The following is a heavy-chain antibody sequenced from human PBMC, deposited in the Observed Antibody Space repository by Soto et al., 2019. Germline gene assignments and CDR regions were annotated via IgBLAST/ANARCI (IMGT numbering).Heavy chain of an antibody. J-gene: IGHJ5*02. CDR2: IYYIGRT. CDR3: ARAKAPLYSSSWYWFDP. CDR1: GGSISSYY. V-gene: IGHV4-59*08. Sequence: ETLSLTCTVSGGSISSYYWTWIRQPPGKGLEWIGYIYYIGRTNYNPSLKSRVTISVDTSKNQFSLKLSSVTAADTAVYYCARAKAPLYSSSWYWFDPWGQGTLVTVSS. D-gene: IGHD6-13*01.